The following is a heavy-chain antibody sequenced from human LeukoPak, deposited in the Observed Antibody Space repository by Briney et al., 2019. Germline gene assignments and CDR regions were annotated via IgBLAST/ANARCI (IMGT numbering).Heavy chain of an antibody. J-gene: IGHJ4*02. CDR1: GGSISSSSYY. V-gene: IGHV4-39*07. D-gene: IGHD3-9*01. CDR2: IYYSGST. CDR3: ARDTHYDILTGYSPYFDY. Sequence: SETLSLTCTVSGGSISSSSYYWGWIRQPPGKGLEWIGSIYYSGSTYYNPSLKSRVTISVDTSKNQFSLKLSSVTAADTAVYYCARDTHYDILTGYSPYFDYWGQGTLVTVSS.